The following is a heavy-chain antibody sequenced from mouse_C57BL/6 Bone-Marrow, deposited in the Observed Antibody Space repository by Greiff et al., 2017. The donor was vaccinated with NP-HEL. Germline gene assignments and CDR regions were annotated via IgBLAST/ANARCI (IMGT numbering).Heavy chain of an antibody. CDR2: INPGSGGT. CDR1: GYAFTNYL. D-gene: IGHD1-1*01. J-gene: IGHJ2*01. V-gene: IGHV1-54*01. Sequence: QVQLQQSGAELVRPGTSVKVSCKASGYAFTNYLIAWVKQRPGQGLEWIGVINPGSGGTNYNEKFKGKSTLTADKSSSTAYMQLSSLTSEDSAVYVCARKEVSTVVVDYWGQGTTLTVSS. CDR3: ARKEVSTVVVDY.